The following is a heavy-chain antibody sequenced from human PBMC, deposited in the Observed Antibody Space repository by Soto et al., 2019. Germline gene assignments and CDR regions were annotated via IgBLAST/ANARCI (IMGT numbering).Heavy chain of an antibody. CDR1: GFTFDDYA. CDR3: AKGVALGYCTSTSCHNYYMDV. Sequence: EVQLVESGGGLVQPGRSLRLSCSASGFTFDDYAMHWVRQAPGKGLEWVSGISWNSGSIAYADSVKGRFTISRDNAKNSLYLQMHSLRAEDTALYYCAKGVALGYCTSTSCHNYYMDVWGKGTTVTVAS. D-gene: IGHD2-2*02. V-gene: IGHV3-9*01. J-gene: IGHJ6*03. CDR2: ISWNSGSI.